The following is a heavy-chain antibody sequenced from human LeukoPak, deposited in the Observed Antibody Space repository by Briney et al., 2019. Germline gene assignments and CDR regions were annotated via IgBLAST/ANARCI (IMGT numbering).Heavy chain of an antibody. D-gene: IGHD6-6*01. Sequence: PGESLKISCKGSVYSFTSYWIGWVRQMPGKGLEWMGIIYPGDPDTSYSPSFQGQVTISADKSISTAYLQWSSLKASDSAMYYCVRSGYSSSSELAPWGQGTLVTVSS. CDR2: IYPGDPDT. V-gene: IGHV5-51*01. CDR3: VRSGYSSSSELAP. CDR1: VYSFTSYW. J-gene: IGHJ5*02.